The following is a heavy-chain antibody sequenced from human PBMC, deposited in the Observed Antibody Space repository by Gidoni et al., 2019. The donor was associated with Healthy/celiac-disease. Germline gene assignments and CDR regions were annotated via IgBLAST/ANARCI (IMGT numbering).Heavy chain of an antibody. CDR1: GGSISSGDYY. Sequence: QVQLQESGPGLVKPSQTLSLTCTVSGGSISSGDYYWCWIRQPPGKGLEWIGYIYYSGSTYYNPSLKGRVTISVDTSKNQFSLKLSSVTAADTAVYYCAREPLRRYDSSGYYSNYFDYWGQGTLVTVSS. V-gene: IGHV4-30-4*01. CDR3: AREPLRRYDSSGYYSNYFDY. CDR2: IYYSGST. J-gene: IGHJ4*02. D-gene: IGHD3-22*01.